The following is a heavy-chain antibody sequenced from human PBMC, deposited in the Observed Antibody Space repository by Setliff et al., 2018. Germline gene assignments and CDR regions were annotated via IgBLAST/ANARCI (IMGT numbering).Heavy chain of an antibody. CDR3: ARDLGHGGDSDY. V-gene: IGHV4-38-2*02. J-gene: IGHJ4*02. Sequence: SETLSLTCTASGYSISRCYIWGWIRQPPGKGLEWVGNIGHTGSINYNPSLKSRLTISRVTSKNQVSLKLNSVTATDTAVYYCARDLGHGGDSDYWGQGILVTVSS. CDR2: IGHTGSI. D-gene: IGHD2-21*02. CDR1: GYSISRCYI.